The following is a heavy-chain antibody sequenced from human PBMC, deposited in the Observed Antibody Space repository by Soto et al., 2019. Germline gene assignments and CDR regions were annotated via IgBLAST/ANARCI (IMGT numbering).Heavy chain of an antibody. V-gene: IGHV4-34*01. J-gene: IGHJ6*03. CDR1: GGSFSGYQ. CDR2: NNDSGNS. CDR3: ARGLILWFGELSRRGGYYYYMDA. D-gene: IGHD3-10*01. Sequence: QVQLQQWGAGLLKPSETLSLTCAVYGGSFSGYQWSWIRQTPGQGLEWIGENNDSGNSNYNPSLKSRVTILLDTPKKQISLKLSSVTAADTAVYFGARGLILWFGELSRRGGYYYYMDAWCKGTTVTVSS.